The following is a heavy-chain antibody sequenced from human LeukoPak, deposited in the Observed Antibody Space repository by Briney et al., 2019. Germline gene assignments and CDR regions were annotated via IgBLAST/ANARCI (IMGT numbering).Heavy chain of an antibody. CDR3: AREYCSGGSCYLADY. CDR1: GFTFSVSW. D-gene: IGHD2-15*01. Sequence: PGGSLRLSCAVSGFTFSVSWMSWVRQAPGRGLEWVAHIKQDGSVTGYVDSVKGRFTISRDNAKNSLYLQMNSLTAEDTAVYYCAREYCSGGSCYLADYWGQGTLVTVSS. CDR2: IKQDGSVT. J-gene: IGHJ4*02. V-gene: IGHV3-7*01.